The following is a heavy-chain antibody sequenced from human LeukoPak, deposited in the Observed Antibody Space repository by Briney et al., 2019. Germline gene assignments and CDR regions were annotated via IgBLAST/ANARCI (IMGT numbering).Heavy chain of an antibody. D-gene: IGHD3-16*02. Sequence: SETLSLTCAAYGGSFSGYYWSWIRQPPGKGLEWIGEINHSGSTNYNPSLKSRVTISVDTSKNQFSLKLSSVTAADTAVYYCARAGHDYVWGSYRLAFDPWGQGTLVTVSS. CDR2: INHSGST. V-gene: IGHV4-34*01. J-gene: IGHJ5*02. CDR3: ARAGHDYVWGSYRLAFDP. CDR1: GGSFSGYY.